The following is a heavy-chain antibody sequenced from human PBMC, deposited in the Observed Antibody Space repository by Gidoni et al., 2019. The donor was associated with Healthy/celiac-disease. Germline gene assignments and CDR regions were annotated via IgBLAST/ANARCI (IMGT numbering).Heavy chain of an antibody. CDR2: IKSKVDGATP. CDR3: STLYVGYYMDV. V-gene: IGHV3-15*07. Sequence: EVQLVESGGGLVKPGESLRLSCVASGFTFSNAWMNWVRQAPGKGLEWVGRIKSKVDGATPDYAAPGKGRFTISRDDSKDTLYLQMNSLRIEDTAVYYCSTLYVGYYMDVWGKGTTVTVSS. D-gene: IGHD3-10*01. CDR1: GFTFSNAW. J-gene: IGHJ6*03.